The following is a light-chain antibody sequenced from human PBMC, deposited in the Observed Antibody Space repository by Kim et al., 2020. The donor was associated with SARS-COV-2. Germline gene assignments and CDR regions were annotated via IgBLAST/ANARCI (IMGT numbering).Light chain of an antibody. CDR3: QVWDSSSDLGV. CDR2: YNS. V-gene: IGLV3-21*04. CDR1: SSGSKR. Sequence: APGKTARITGGGNSSGSKRVNWYQQKTGQAPVLGIYYNSDRPSGIAERFCGANAGNTASLTISRVEAGDEADYYCQVWDSSSDLGVFGGGTQLTVL. J-gene: IGLJ2*01.